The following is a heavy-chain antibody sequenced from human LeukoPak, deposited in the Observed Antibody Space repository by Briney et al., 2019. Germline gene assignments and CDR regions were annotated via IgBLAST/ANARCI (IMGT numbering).Heavy chain of an antibody. V-gene: IGHV1-69*05. J-gene: IGHJ6*03. Sequence: SVKVSCKASGGTFSSYAISWERQAPGQGLEWMGRIIPIFGTANYAQKFQGRVTITTDESTSTAYMELSSLRSEDTAVYYCASSKRDGYTHYYYYYMDVWGKGTTVTVSS. CDR3: ASSKRDGYTHYYYYYMDV. CDR1: GGTFSSYA. CDR2: IIPIFGTA. D-gene: IGHD5-24*01.